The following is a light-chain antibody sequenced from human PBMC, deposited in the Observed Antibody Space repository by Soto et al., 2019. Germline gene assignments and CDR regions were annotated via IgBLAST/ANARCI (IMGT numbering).Light chain of an antibody. CDR1: SSDVGGYNY. V-gene: IGLV2-8*01. CDR3: SSYAGSNNLI. CDR2: EVS. J-gene: IGLJ2*01. Sequence: QSALTQPPSASGSPGQSVTISCTGTSSDVGGYNYVSWHQQQPGKAPKLMIYEVSKRPSGVPDRFSGSKSGNTASLTVSGLQTEDEADYYCSSYAGSNNLIFGGGTKLTGL.